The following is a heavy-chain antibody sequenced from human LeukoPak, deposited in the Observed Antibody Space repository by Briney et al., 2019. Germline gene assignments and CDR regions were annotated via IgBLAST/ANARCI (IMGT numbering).Heavy chain of an antibody. CDR3: ASSIAAAGTGSAFDI. J-gene: IGHJ3*02. CDR1: GYTFTSYG. CDR2: ISAYNGNT. D-gene: IGHD6-13*01. V-gene: IGHV1-18*01. Sequence: ASVKVSCKASGYTFTSYGISWVRQAPGQGLEWMGWISAYNGNTNYAQKLQGRVTMTTDTSTSTAYMELRSLRSDDTAVYYCASSIAAAGTGSAFDIWGQGTMVTVSS.